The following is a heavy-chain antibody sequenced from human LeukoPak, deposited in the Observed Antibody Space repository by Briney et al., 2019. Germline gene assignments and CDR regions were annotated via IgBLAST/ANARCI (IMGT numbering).Heavy chain of an antibody. CDR2: ISGSGGST. J-gene: IGHJ5*02. D-gene: IGHD3-10*01. CDR3: AKEGGSGSYNNWFDP. V-gene: IGHV3-23*01. Sequence: GGSLRLSCAASGFTFSSYGMSWVRQAPGKGLEWVSAISGSGGSTYYADSVKGRFTISRDNSKNTLYLQMNSLRAEDTAVYYCAKEGGSGSYNNWFDPWGQGTLVTVSS. CDR1: GFTFSSYG.